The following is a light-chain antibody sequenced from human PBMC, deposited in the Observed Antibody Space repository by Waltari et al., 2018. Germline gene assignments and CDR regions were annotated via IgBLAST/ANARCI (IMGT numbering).Light chain of an antibody. Sequence: QSALTQPRSVSGSPGQSVTISCTGTSSDVGYYNYVSWYQQRPGKAPRLILYDVPKRPAGVPDRFCGSKSGNTSSLTISGLQAEDGADFYCCSYAGSYILVFGGGTKLTVL. V-gene: IGLV2-11*01. CDR2: DVP. CDR1: SSDVGYYNY. CDR3: CSYAGSYILV. J-gene: IGLJ2*01.